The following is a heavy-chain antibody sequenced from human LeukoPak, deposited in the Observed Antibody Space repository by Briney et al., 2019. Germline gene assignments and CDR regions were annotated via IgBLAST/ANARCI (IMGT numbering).Heavy chain of an antibody. CDR3: ASIAVAGTEYYYYGMDV. D-gene: IGHD6-19*01. V-gene: IGHV4-34*01. CDR2: INHSGGT. CDR1: GGSFSGYY. J-gene: IGHJ6*02. Sequence: SETLSLTCAVYGGSFSGYYWSWIRQPPGKGLEWIGEINHSGGTNYNPSLKSRVTISVDTSKNQFSLKLSSVTAADTAVYYCASIAVAGTEYYYYGMDVWGQGTTVTVSS.